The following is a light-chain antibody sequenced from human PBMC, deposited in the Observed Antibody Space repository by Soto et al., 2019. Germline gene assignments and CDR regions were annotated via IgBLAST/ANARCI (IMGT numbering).Light chain of an antibody. J-gene: IGKJ4*01. CDR3: QQYGSSPLT. CDR1: QSVSSSY. V-gene: IGKV3-20*01. CDR2: GAS. Sequence: EIGLTQSPVTLSLSPGERATLSCRASQSVSSSYLAWYQQKPGQAPRLLIYGASSRATGIPDRFSGSGSGTDFTLTISRLEPEAFAVYYCQQYGSSPLTFGGGPKVEIK.